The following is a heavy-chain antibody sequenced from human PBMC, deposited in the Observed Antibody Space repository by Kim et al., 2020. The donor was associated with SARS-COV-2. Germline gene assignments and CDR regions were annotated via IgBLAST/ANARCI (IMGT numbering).Heavy chain of an antibody. J-gene: IGHJ4*02. CDR1: GGSISSSSYY. CDR3: ARHWEQWLVQGGFDY. CDR2: IYYSGIT. Sequence: SETLSLTCTVSGGSISSSSYYWGWIRQPPGKGLEWIGSIYYSGITYYNPSLKSRVTISVDTSKNQFSLKLSSVTAADTAVYNCARHWEQWLVQGGFDYWGQGTLVTVSS. D-gene: IGHD6-19*01. V-gene: IGHV4-39*01.